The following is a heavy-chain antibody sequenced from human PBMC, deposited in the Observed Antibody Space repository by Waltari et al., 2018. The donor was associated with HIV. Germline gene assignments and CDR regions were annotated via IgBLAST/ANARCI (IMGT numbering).Heavy chain of an antibody. CDR3: ASLYNYVWGSPPPFDY. Sequence: EVQLVESGGGLVQPGGSLRLSCAASGFTFSSSWMHWVRQGPGKGLVWVSRINSDGSSTNYADSVKGRFTISRDNAKNTVYLQMNSLRAEDTALYYCASLYNYVWGSPPPFDYWGQGTLVTVSS. D-gene: IGHD3-16*01. CDR1: GFTFSSSW. CDR2: INSDGSST. V-gene: IGHV3-74*01. J-gene: IGHJ4*02.